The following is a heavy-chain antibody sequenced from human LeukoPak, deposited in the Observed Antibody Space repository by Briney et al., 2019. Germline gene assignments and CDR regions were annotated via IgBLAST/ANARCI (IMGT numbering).Heavy chain of an antibody. CDR3: AKAASSRRLDAFDI. V-gene: IGHV3-30*02. CDR1: GFTFSSYG. Sequence: GGSLRLSCAASGFTFSSYGMHWVRQAPGKGLEWVAFIRYDGSNKYYADSVKGRFTISRDNSKNTLYLQMNSLRAEDTAVYYCAKAASSRRLDAFDIWGQGTMVTVSS. CDR2: IRYDGSNK. J-gene: IGHJ3*02.